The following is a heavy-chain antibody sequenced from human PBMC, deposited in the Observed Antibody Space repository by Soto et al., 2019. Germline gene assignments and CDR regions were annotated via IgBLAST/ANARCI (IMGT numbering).Heavy chain of an antibody. CDR2: IWYDGTKK. D-gene: IGHD2-8*02. J-gene: IGHJ4*02. CDR1: GFAFDSNV. Sequence: QVQVVESGGGLVQPGGSLTLSCVASGFAFDSNVMHWVRQAPGKGLEWATDIWYDGTKKHYADSVHGRFTISRDNSKNTGYLKMNRLRDEYTAVYYCANIRTGRTDYWGQGTLVTVSS. CDR3: ANIRTGRTDY. V-gene: IGHV3-33*08.